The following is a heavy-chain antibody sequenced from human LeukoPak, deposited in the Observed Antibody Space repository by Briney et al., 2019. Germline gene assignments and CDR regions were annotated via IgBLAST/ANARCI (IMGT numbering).Heavy chain of an antibody. J-gene: IGHJ6*03. V-gene: IGHV1-18*01. CDR1: VYTFTIYG. CDR2: ISVYNGNT. D-gene: IGHD6-13*01. CDR3: ARVEFESSSSSWYYYYYYMDV. Sequence: ASVKVSCKASVYTFTIYGISWVRHAPGQGLEWMGWISVYNGNTNYAQTLQGRDTMTTDTSTSTAYMELRSVRSDDTPVYYYARVEFESSSSSWYYYYYYMDVWGKGTTITVSS.